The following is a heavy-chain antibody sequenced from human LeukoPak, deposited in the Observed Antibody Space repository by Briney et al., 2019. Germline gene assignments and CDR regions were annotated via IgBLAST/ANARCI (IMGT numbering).Heavy chain of an antibody. D-gene: IGHD1-26*01. Sequence: ASVKVSCKTSGYAFTGYYMHWVRQAPGQGLEWRGWINPNSGDTNYAQKFQGRVTMTRDTSISTAYMVLSRLRSDDTAVYYCARDFEGGATSPWGQGTLVTVSS. CDR2: INPNSGDT. V-gene: IGHV1-2*02. CDR3: ARDFEGGATSP. CDR1: GYAFTGYY. J-gene: IGHJ4*02.